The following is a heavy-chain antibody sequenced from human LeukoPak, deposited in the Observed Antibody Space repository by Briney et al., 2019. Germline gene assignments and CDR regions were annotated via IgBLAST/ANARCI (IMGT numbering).Heavy chain of an antibody. Sequence: SETLSLTCTVSGGSISSGSYYWGWIRQPPGKGLEWIGSIYYSGSTYYNPSLKSRVTISVDTSKNQFSLKLSSVTAADTAVYYCASMFSSSYYFDYWGQGTLVTVSS. CDR3: ASMFSSSYYFDY. CDR2: IYYSGST. V-gene: IGHV4-39*01. J-gene: IGHJ4*02. D-gene: IGHD6-6*01. CDR1: GGSISSGSYY.